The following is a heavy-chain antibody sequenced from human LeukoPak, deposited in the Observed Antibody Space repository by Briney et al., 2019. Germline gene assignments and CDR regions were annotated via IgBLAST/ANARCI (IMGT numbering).Heavy chain of an antibody. CDR3: ASSGSYLFKDAFDI. D-gene: IGHD1-26*01. Sequence: GGSLRLSCAASGFTFSSYEMNWVRQAPGKGLEWVSYISSSGSTIYYADSVKGRVTISRDKDKNSLYLQMNSLRAEDTAVYYCASSGSYLFKDAFDIWGQGTMVTVSS. CDR1: GFTFSSYE. CDR2: ISSSGSTI. J-gene: IGHJ3*02. V-gene: IGHV3-48*03.